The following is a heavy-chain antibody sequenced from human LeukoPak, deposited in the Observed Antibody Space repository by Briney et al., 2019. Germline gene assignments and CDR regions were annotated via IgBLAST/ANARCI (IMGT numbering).Heavy chain of an antibody. D-gene: IGHD6-13*01. CDR1: GYTLTELS. J-gene: IGHJ4*02. V-gene: IGHV1-24*01. CDR2: FGPEDGET. CDR3: ASPVSSSWYASDY. Sequence: ASVKVSCKVSGYTLTELSMHWVRQAPGKGLEWMGGFGPEDGETIYAQKFQGRVTMTEDTSTDTAYMELSSLRSEDTAVYYCASPVSSSWYASDYWGQGTLVTVSS.